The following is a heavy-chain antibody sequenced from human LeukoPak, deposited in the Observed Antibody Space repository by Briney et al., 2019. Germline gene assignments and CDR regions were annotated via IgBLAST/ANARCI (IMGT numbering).Heavy chain of an antibody. CDR1: GASISSYF. CDR2: THYSGNT. D-gene: IGHD3-22*01. J-gene: IGHJ4*02. CDR3: TRFYDRSGPHFDY. V-gene: IGHV4-59*01. Sequence: PSETLSLTCTVSGASISSYFWSWIRQPPGKGLEWMVDTHYSGNTNYNPSLKSRVTISVDTSNTQFSLKLTSVTAADTAVYYCTRFYDRSGPHFDYWGQGTLVTVSS.